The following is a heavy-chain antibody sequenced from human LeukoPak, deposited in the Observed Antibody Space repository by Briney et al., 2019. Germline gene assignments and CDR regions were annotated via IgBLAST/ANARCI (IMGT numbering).Heavy chain of an antibody. Sequence: SETLSLTCTVSGGSISNYYWSWIRQPAGKELEWIGRIYTNGNTNYNPSLKSRVTISVDTSKNQFSLKLSSVTAADTAVYYCARFMTTVTPLDYWGQGTLVTVSS. CDR2: IYTNGNT. D-gene: IGHD4-17*01. CDR3: ARFMTTVTPLDY. V-gene: IGHV4-4*07. J-gene: IGHJ4*02. CDR1: GGSISNYY.